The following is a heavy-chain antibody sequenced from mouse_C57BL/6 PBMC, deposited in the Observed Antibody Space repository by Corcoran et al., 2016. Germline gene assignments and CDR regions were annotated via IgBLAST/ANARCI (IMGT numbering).Heavy chain of an antibody. D-gene: IGHD1-1*01. V-gene: IGHV1-18*01. CDR2: INPNNGGT. Sequence: EVQLQQSGPELVKPGASVKIPCKASGYTFTDYNMDWVKQSHGKSLEWIGDINPNNGGTIYNQKFKGKATLTVDKSSSTAYMELRSLTSEDTAVYYCVITTGGWYFDVWGTGTTVTVSS. J-gene: IGHJ1*03. CDR3: VITTGGWYFDV. CDR1: GYTFTDYN.